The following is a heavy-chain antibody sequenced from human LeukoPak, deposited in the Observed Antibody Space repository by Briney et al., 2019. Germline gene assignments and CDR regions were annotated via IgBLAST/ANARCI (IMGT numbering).Heavy chain of an antibody. CDR3: ASLIVVVPAAMSPNYYYGMDV. CDR2: INHSGST. Sequence: SETLSLTCAVYGGSFSGYYWSWIRQPPGKGLEWIGEINHSGSTNYNPSLKSRVTISVDTSKNQFSLKLSSVTAADTAVYYCASLIVVVPAAMSPNYYYGMDVWGQGTTVTVSS. V-gene: IGHV4-34*01. D-gene: IGHD2-2*01. CDR1: GGSFSGYY. J-gene: IGHJ6*02.